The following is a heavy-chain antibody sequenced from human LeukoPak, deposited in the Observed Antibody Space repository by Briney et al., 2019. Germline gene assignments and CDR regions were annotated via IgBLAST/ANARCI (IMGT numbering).Heavy chain of an antibody. Sequence: GAPLKISCKGSGSRFTSYWIGWVRQMPGKGLEWMGIIYPGDSDTRYSPSFQGQVTISADKSISTAYLQWSSLKASDTAMYYCARLSMVTRNAFDIWGQGTMVTVSS. D-gene: IGHD5-18*01. J-gene: IGHJ3*02. CDR2: IYPGDSDT. CDR3: ARLSMVTRNAFDI. V-gene: IGHV5-51*01. CDR1: GSRFTSYW.